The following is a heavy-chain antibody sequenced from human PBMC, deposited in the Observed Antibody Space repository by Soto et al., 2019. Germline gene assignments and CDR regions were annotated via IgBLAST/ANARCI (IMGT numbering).Heavy chain of an antibody. CDR3: ARGAPVTTADI. CDR2: IHPNRGTT. J-gene: IGHJ3*02. V-gene: IGHV1-2*04. Sequence: ASVKVSCKASGYTFTGYCLHWVRQAPGQGFEWMGWIHPNRGTTTYAQKFQGWVTMTRDSSIRTAYMELSRLTYGDTVVYCCARGAPVTTADIWGKGTMVTVSS. CDR1: GYTFTGYC. D-gene: IGHD4-17*01.